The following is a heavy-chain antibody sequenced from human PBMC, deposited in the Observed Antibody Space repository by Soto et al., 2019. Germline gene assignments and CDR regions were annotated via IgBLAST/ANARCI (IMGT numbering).Heavy chain of an antibody. V-gene: IGHV4-59*01. D-gene: IGHD3-9*01. CDR3: ARVKSYYDIMTGYSSPYFVY. CDR1: GGSISSYY. Sequence: SETLSLTCTVSGGSISSYYWSWIRQPPGKGLEWIGYIYYSGSTNYNPSLKSRVTISVDTSKNQFSLKLSSVTAADTAVYYCARVKSYYDIMTGYSSPYFVYWGQGTLVTVSS. J-gene: IGHJ4*02. CDR2: IYYSGST.